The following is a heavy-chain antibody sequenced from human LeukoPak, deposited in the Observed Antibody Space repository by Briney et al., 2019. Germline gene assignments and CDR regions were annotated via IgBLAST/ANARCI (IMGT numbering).Heavy chain of an antibody. Sequence: GGSLRLSCVASGFTFSSYAMSWVRQAPGKGLEWVSAISGSGTTTYYADSVKGRFTISRDNSKNTLYLQMNSLRAEDTALYYCAKAPASLYSSGWLYFDYWGQGTLVTVSS. D-gene: IGHD6-19*01. CDR1: GFTFSSYA. V-gene: IGHV3-23*01. J-gene: IGHJ4*02. CDR2: ISGSGTTT. CDR3: AKAPASLYSSGWLYFDY.